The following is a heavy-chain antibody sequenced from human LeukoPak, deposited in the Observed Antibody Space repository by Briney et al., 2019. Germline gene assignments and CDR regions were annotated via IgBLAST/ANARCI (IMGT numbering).Heavy chain of an antibody. D-gene: IGHD1-1*01. CDR2: ISYDGSNK. Sequence: PGGSLRLSCAASGFTFSTYGMHWVRQAPGKGLEWVAVISYDGSNKYYADSVKGRFTISRDNSKNTVHLQMNSLRAEDTAVYYCAKDWNVMVAAESRYIWGQGTMVTVSS. CDR1: GFTFSTYG. CDR3: AKDWNVMVAAESRYI. J-gene: IGHJ3*02. V-gene: IGHV3-30*18.